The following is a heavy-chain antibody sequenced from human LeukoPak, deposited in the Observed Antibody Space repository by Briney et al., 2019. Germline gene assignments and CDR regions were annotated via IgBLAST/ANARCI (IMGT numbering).Heavy chain of an antibody. CDR2: ISYSGRT. CDR3: ARDPFDFSQSTAYWYFDV. CDR1: GDSISRSY. D-gene: IGHD3/OR15-3a*01. V-gene: IGHV4-59*01. Sequence: SETLSLTCSVSGDSISRSYWSWIRHAPGKGLEGIGYISYSGRTKYHPSLKSRVTISLGTSNNQISLKLSSVTAADTAIYYCARDPFDFSQSTAYWYFDVWGRGALVTVSS. J-gene: IGHJ2*01.